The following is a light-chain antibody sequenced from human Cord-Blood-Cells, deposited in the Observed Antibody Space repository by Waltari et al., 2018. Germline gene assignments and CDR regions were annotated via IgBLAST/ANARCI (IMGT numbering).Light chain of an antibody. Sequence: AIRMTQSPSSFSASPGDRVTITRRARQGISSYLAWYQQKPGKAPKLLIYASTTLQRGVPSRFSGSGSETDVTLTISYLQSENFATYCCQQYYRGYSFGQGTKLDIK. V-gene: IGKV1-8*01. J-gene: IGKJ2*03. CDR2: AST. CDR3: QQYYRGYS. CDR1: QGISSY.